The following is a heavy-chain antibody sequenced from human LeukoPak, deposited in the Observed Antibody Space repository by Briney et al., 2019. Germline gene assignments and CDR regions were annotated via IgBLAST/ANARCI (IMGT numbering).Heavy chain of an antibody. J-gene: IGHJ6*01. CDR2: IYIQEGP. CDR3: ARVLRHHFGPGAFNPYFYYGMDV. D-gene: IGHD3-3*01. CDR1: GGTVGPNY. Sequence: PSETLSLTCTVSGGTVGPNYWGWVRQTPGKGLEWLGSIYIQEGPLSNPSLEGRLSISLDTSRNQFSLNLTSVTSADTGVYFCARVLRHHFGPGAFNPYFYYGMDVWSQGTVVTVTS. V-gene: IGHV4-59*02.